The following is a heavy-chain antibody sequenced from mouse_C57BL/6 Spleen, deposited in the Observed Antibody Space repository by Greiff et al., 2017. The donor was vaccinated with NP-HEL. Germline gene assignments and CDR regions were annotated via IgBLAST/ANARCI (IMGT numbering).Heavy chain of an antibody. V-gene: IGHV1-26*01. CDR2: INPNNGGT. Sequence: EVQLQQSGPELVKPGASVKISCKASGYTFTDYYMNWVKQSHGKSLEWIGDINPNNGGTSYNQKFKGKATLTVDKSSSTAYMELRSLTSEDSAVYYCAGDYYGSSGYFDYWGQGTTLTVSS. CDR3: AGDYYGSSGYFDY. J-gene: IGHJ2*01. D-gene: IGHD1-1*01. CDR1: GYTFTDYY.